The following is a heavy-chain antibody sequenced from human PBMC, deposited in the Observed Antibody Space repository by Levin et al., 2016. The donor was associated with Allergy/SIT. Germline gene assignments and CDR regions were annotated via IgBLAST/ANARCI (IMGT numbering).Heavy chain of an antibody. J-gene: IGHJ4*02. Sequence: GESLKISCAASGFTFSNAWMSWVRQAPGKGLEWVGRIKSKTDGGTTDYAAPVKGRFTISRDDSKNTLYLQMNSLKTEDTAVYYCTTDPTMVRGVLWGQGTLVTVSS. CDR2: IKSKTDGGTT. CDR3: TTDPTMVRGVL. CDR1: GFTFSNAW. V-gene: IGHV3-15*01. D-gene: IGHD3-10*01.